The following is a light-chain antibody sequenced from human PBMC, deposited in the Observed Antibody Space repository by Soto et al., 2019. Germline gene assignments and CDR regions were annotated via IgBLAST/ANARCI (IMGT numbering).Light chain of an antibody. J-gene: IGKJ3*01. CDR1: QRCSSNN. CDR2: GVS. CDR3: QKSGNSPLFT. Sequence: EIVLTQSPGTLSLSPGERATLSCRASQRCSSNNLAWYQQKPGQPHRLLIYGVSSRATDIPDRFSGSGYGTDFTLTISRLEPEDFAVYYCQKSGNSPLFTFGPGTKVDIK. V-gene: IGKV3-20*01.